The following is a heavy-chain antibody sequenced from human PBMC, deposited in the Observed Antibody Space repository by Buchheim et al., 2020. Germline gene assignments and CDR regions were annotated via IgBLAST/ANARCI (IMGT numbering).Heavy chain of an antibody. Sequence: QVQLQESGPGLVKPSQTLSLTCTVSGGSISSGSYYWSWIRQPAGKGLEWIGRIYTSGSTNYNPSLKSRVTISVDTSKNQFSLKLSSVTAADTAVYYCARGSYSSSWYLSNWFDPWGQGTL. CDR3: ARGSYSSSWYLSNWFDP. CDR2: IYTSGST. D-gene: IGHD6-13*01. CDR1: GGSISSGSYY. J-gene: IGHJ5*02. V-gene: IGHV4-61*02.